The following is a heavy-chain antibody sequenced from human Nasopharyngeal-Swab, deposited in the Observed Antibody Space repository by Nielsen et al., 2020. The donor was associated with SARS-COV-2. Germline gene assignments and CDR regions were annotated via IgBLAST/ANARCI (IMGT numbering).Heavy chain of an antibody. V-gene: IGHV4-39*01. CDR3: ARHSWNLFDY. CDR1: GGPISSSRYY. J-gene: IGHJ4*02. D-gene: IGHD1-1*01. Sequence: SETLSLTCTVSGGPISSSRYYWGWIRQPPGKGLEWNGSIYYSGSTYYNPSLKSRVTIYVDTSTSQFSLKLSSVTAADTAVYYCARHSWNLFDYWGQGTLVTVSS. CDR2: IYYSGST.